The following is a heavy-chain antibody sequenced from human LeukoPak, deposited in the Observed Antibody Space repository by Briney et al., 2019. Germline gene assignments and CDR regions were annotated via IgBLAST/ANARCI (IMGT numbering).Heavy chain of an antibody. D-gene: IGHD3-22*01. J-gene: IGHJ3*02. CDR3: ARDLPHHYYDSSPYAFDI. CDR2: IYYSGST. Sequence: SETLSLTCTVSGGSISSYSWSWIRQPPGKGLEWIGYIYYSGSTNYNPSLKSRVTISVDTSKNQFSLKLSSVTAADTAVYYCARDLPHHYYDSSPYAFDIWGQGTMVTVSS. V-gene: IGHV4-59*01. CDR1: GGSISSYS.